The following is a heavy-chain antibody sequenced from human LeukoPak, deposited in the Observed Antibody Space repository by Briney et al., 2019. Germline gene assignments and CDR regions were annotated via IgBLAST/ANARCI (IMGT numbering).Heavy chain of an antibody. CDR2: ISGSGGST. J-gene: IGHJ4*02. Sequence: QAGGSLRLSCAASGFTFSSYAMSWVRQAPGKGLEWVSAISGSGGSTYYADSVKGRFTISRDNSKNTLYLQMNSLRAEDTAVYYCAKDGQMVRRGIDYWGQGTLVTVSS. CDR1: GFTFSSYA. D-gene: IGHD6-13*01. CDR3: AKDGQMVRRGIDY. V-gene: IGHV3-23*01.